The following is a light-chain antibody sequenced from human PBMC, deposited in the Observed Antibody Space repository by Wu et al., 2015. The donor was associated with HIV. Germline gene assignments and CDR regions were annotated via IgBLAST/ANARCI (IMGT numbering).Light chain of an antibody. CDR1: QDISNY. CDR2: DAS. V-gene: IGKV1-33*01. CDR3: QQYKSLPIT. J-gene: IGKJ4*01. Sequence: DIQMTQSPSSLSASVGDRVIISCQASQDISNYLNWYQQKAGEAPKLLIYDASNLEAGVPSGLSGSGSGTNFTFTISSLQPEDIATYYCQQYKSLPITFGGGTRVEMK.